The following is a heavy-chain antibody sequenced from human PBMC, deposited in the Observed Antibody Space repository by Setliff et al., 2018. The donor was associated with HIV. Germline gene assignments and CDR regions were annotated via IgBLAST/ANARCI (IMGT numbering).Heavy chain of an antibody. CDR1: GFSFSNVW. Sequence: GGTLRLSCAASGFSFSNVWMSWVRQAPGKGLEWVGRIRSKAAGGTIEYADSVKGRFTLPRDNAKNTLYLQLNSLRVEDTAVYFCASWRVPRDAFDIWGLGTRVTVSS. CDR3: ASWRVPRDAFDI. CDR2: IRSKAAGGTI. V-gene: IGHV3-15*01. J-gene: IGHJ3*02. D-gene: IGHD3-3*01.